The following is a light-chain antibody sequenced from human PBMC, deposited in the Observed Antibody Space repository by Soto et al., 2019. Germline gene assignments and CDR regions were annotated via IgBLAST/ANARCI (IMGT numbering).Light chain of an antibody. J-gene: IGKJ1*01. CDR3: QQYGSSSWT. V-gene: IGKV3-20*01. CDR2: GAS. CDR1: QSVSSSY. Sequence: EIVLTQSPGTLSLSPGERATLSCRASQSVSSSYLAWYQQKPGQAPRLLIYGASSRATGIPDRFSGSVSGTDFTLTISRLEPEEFAVYYCQQYGSSSWTFGQGTKVEIK.